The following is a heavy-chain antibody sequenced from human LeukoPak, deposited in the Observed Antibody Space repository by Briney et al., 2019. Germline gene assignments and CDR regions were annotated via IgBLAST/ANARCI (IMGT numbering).Heavy chain of an antibody. Sequence: SETLSLTCTVSGGSISSYYWSWIRQSPGKGLEWIGYIYYSGSTNYNPSLKSRVTISVDTSKNQFSLKLSSVTAADTAVYYCARDENGMDVWGQGTTVTVSS. J-gene: IGHJ6*02. CDR2: IYYSGST. CDR1: GGSISSYY. CDR3: ARDENGMDV. V-gene: IGHV4-4*08.